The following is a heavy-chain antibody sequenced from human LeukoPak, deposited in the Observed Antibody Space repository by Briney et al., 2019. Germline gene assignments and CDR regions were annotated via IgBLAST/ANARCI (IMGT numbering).Heavy chain of an antibody. CDR3: ARGGRYCSGGSCYHVAFDI. CDR2: IYHSGST. V-gene: IGHV4-4*02. CDR1: GGSIRSSNW. D-gene: IGHD2-15*01. Sequence: SETLSLTCAVSGGSIRSSNWWSWVRQPPGKGQEWNGEIYHSGSTNYNPSLKSRVTISVDKSKNQFSLKLSPVTAADTAVYYCARGGRYCSGGSCYHVAFDIWGQGTMVTVSS. J-gene: IGHJ3*02.